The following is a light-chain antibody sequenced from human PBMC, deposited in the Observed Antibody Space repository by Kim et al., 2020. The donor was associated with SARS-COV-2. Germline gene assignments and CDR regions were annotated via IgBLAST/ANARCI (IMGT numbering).Light chain of an antibody. CDR3: ATWDDSLDVWM. Sequence: GQRVTISCSGSSSNIGSNTVNWYQQFPGTAPKLRIDTDDRRPSGVSDRVSCSKSGTSASLANSGLQSEDEADYYCATWDDSLDVWMFGGGTQLTVL. V-gene: IGLV1-44*01. J-gene: IGLJ3*02. CDR2: TDD. CDR1: SSNIGSNT.